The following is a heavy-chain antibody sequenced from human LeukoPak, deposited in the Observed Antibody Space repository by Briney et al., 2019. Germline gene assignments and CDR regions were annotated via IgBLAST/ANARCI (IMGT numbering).Heavy chain of an antibody. CDR1: GYSFTSYW. CDR3: ARAVRVAFFEYQPSYYYYMDV. CDR2: FYPGVSDS. Sequence: GESLRISCKGSGYSFTSYWIAWVRQMPGKGLEWMGIFYPGVSDSRYSPSVRGQVTISADKSISTAYLQWSSLKASDTAMYYCARAVRVAFFEYQPSYYYYMDVRGKGTTVTVSS. J-gene: IGHJ6*03. D-gene: IGHD3-3*02. V-gene: IGHV5-51*01.